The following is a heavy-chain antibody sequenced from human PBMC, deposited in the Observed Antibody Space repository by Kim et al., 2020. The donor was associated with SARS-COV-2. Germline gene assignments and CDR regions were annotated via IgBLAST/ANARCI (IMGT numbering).Heavy chain of an antibody. CDR2: INHSGST. CDR3: ARGTYDSSGYYWFDP. CDR1: GGSFSGYY. V-gene: IGHV4-34*01. D-gene: IGHD3-22*01. J-gene: IGHJ5*02. Sequence: SETLSLTCAVYGGSFSGYYWSWIRQPPGKGLEWIGEINHSGSTNYNPSLKSRVTISVDTSKNQFSLQLSSVTAADTAVYYCARGTYDSSGYYWFDPWGQGTPVTVSS.